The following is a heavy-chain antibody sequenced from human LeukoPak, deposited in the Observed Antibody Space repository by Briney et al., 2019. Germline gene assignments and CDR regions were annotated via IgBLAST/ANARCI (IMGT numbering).Heavy chain of an antibody. D-gene: IGHD5-12*01. Sequence: GGSLKLSCTASGFIFSNYWMTWVRQAPGKGLEWVAQINQDGSKEYYIDSVKARFSISRDNARNSLSLQMNSLRAEDTAVYYCVRDGGVSGYDLLDYWGQGTLVTVSS. CDR1: GFIFSNYW. J-gene: IGHJ4*02. CDR2: INQDGSKE. V-gene: IGHV3-7*01. CDR3: VRDGGVSGYDLLDY.